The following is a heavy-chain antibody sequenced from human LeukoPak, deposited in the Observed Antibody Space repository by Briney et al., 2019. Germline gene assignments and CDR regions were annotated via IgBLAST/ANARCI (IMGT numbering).Heavy chain of an antibody. CDR2: INPDGSGK. J-gene: IGHJ4*02. V-gene: IGHV3-7*01. Sequence: GGSLRLFCEASGFTLSTYWVNWVRQVPGKGLDWVANINPDGSGKRYVDSVKGRFTIARDNADNSLSLQMNSLRAEDTAVYYCASWGAGGNSWGQGTLVTVSS. CDR3: ASWGAGGNS. D-gene: IGHD3-16*01. CDR1: GFTLSTYW.